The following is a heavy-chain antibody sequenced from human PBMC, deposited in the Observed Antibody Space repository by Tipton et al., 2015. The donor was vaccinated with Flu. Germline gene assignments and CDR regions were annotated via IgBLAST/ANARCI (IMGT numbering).Heavy chain of an antibody. CDR1: GGSISSSRYY. Sequence: TLSLTCTVSGGSISSSRYYWGWTRQPPGKGLEWIGSIYHSGTAYYNPSLKSRVTISVDTSKNQISLKLSSVTAADTAVYYCARYPESNYHWFGPWGQGALVTVSS. CDR3: ARYPESNYHWFGP. V-gene: IGHV4-39*07. CDR2: IYHSGTA. J-gene: IGHJ5*02. D-gene: IGHD4-11*01.